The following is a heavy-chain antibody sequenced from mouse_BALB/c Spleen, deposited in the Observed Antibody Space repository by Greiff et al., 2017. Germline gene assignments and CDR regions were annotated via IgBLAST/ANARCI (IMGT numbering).Heavy chain of an antibody. D-gene: IGHD2-1*01. V-gene: IGHV14-3*02. CDR3: ASGGNYEAMDY. CDR2: IDPANGNT. Sequence: VQLQQSGAELVKPGASVKLSCTASGFNIKDTYMHWVKQRPEQGLEWIGRIDPANGNTKYDPKFQGKATITADTSSNTAYLQLSSLTSEDTAVYYCASGGNYEAMDYWGQGTSDTVSS. CDR1: GFNIKDTY. J-gene: IGHJ4*01.